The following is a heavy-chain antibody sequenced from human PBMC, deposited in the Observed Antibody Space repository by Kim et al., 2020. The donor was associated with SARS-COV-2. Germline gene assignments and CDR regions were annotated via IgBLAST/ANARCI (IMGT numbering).Heavy chain of an antibody. D-gene: IGHD6-13*01. J-gene: IGHJ4*02. CDR2: INPSGGST. V-gene: IGHV1-46*01. CDR1: GYTFTSYY. CDR3: ARDTTGAIAAAGTDGYYFDY. Sequence: ASVKVSCKASGYTFTSYYMHWVRQAPGQGLEWMGIINPSGGSTSYAQKFQGRVTMTRDTSTSTVYMELSSLRSEDTAVYYCARDTTGAIAAAGTDGYYFDYWGQGTLVTVSS.